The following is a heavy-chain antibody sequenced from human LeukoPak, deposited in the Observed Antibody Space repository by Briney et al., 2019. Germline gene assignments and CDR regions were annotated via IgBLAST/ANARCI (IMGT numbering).Heavy chain of an antibody. Sequence: GGSLRLCCAASGFNFNYYAMSWVRQAPGKGLEWVSGISDNEGRTYYTDSVKGRFTISRDRTKNTVYLQMHNLRADDTAVYFCARHDSFIPYWGQGTLVTVSS. CDR1: GFNFNYYA. J-gene: IGHJ4*02. CDR2: ISDNEGRT. V-gene: IGHV3-23*01. D-gene: IGHD5-18*01. CDR3: ARHDSFIPY.